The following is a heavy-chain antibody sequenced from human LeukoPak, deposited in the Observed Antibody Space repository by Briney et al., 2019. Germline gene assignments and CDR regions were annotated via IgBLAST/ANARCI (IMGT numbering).Heavy chain of an antibody. D-gene: IGHD3-10*01. CDR3: AKPQAPTLLWFGASYYFDY. J-gene: IGHJ4*02. CDR2: ISGSGGST. Sequence: GGSLRLSCAASGFTFSSYAMSWVRQAPGKGLEWVSAISGSGGSTYYTDSVKGRFTISRDNSKNTLYLQMNSLRAEDTAVYYCAKPQAPTLLWFGASYYFDYWGRGTLVTVSS. V-gene: IGHV3-23*01. CDR1: GFTFSSYA.